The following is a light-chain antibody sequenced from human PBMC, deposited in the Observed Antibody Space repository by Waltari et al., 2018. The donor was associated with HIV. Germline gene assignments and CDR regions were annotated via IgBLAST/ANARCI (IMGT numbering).Light chain of an antibody. CDR2: EVS. CDR1: SSDVGGYNL. J-gene: IGLJ2*01. Sequence: QSALTQPASVPWSPGQSITISCTGTSSDVGGYNLVSWYQQHPGKAPKLMIYEVSKRPSGVSNRFSGSKSGNTASLTVSGVQAEDEADYYCCAYAGSTTYVIFGGGTKLTVL. CDR3: CAYAGSTTYVI. V-gene: IGLV2-23*02.